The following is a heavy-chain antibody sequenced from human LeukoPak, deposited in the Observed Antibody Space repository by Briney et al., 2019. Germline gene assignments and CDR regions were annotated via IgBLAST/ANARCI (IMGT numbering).Heavy chain of an antibody. CDR2: ISSDGSKE. Sequence: SGGSLRFSCAASGFAFDAFGIHRVRQAPGKGLEWVAVISSDGSKEYYGDSVKGRFTISRDNSKNMLYLQMNSLRAEDSGVYYCAKSGGYCTDGICYHFDYWGQGTLVTVSS. J-gene: IGHJ4*02. D-gene: IGHD2-8*01. CDR1: GFAFDAFG. CDR3: AKSGGYCTDGICYHFDY. V-gene: IGHV3-30*18.